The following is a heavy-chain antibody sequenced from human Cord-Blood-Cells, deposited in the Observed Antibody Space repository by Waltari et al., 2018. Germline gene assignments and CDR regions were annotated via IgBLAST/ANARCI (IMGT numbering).Heavy chain of an antibody. Sequence: QVQLVQSGAEVKKPGASVKVSCKVSGYTLTELSMHWLRPAPGKGLEWMGGFDPEDGETIYAQKFQGRVTMTEDTSTDTAYMELSSLRSEDTAVYYCATGGSYWAGNAFDIWGQGTMVTVSS. V-gene: IGHV1-24*01. CDR3: ATGGSYWAGNAFDI. D-gene: IGHD1-26*01. CDR1: GYTLTELS. CDR2: FDPEDGET. J-gene: IGHJ3*02.